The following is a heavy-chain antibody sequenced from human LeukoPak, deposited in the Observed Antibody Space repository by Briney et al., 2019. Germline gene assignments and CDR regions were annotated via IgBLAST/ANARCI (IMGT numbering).Heavy chain of an antibody. V-gene: IGHV3-30-3*01. CDR3: ARDRDRAADYYFDY. Sequence: GGSLRLSCTASGFTFSSYAMHWVRQAPGKGLEWVSVISSDGTNKYYADSVKGRFTISRDDSKNTLYLQMNSLRAEDTALYYCARDRDRAADYYFDYWGQGTLVTVSS. J-gene: IGHJ4*02. CDR1: GFTFSSYA. CDR2: ISSDGTNK. D-gene: IGHD6-25*01.